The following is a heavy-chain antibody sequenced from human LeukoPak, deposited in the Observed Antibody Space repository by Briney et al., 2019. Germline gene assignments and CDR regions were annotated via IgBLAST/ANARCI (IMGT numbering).Heavy chain of an antibody. CDR2: INHSGST. Sequence: PSETLSLTCAVSGGSISSGGYSWSWIRQPPGKGLEWIGEINHSGSTNYNPSLKSRVTISVDTSKNQFSLKLSSVTAADTAVYYCARGTRYSSGWQASYYYYYMDVWGKGTTVTVSS. D-gene: IGHD6-19*01. J-gene: IGHJ6*03. CDR1: GGSISSGGYS. CDR3: ARGTRYSSGWQASYYYYYMDV. V-gene: IGHV4-34*01.